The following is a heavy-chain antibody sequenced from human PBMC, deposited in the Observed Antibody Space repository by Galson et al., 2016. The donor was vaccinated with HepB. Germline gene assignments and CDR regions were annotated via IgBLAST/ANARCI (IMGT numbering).Heavy chain of an antibody. CDR3: ATEDDYYYYGMDV. Sequence: SVKVSCKASGYTFTGYYIHWVRQAPGQGLEWMGRINPNRGGTNYAQKFQGRVAMTSDTSISTAYRELSSLRSDDTAVYYCATEDDYYYYGMDVWGQGTTVTVSS. J-gene: IGHJ6*02. CDR1: GYTFTGYY. V-gene: IGHV1-2*06. CDR2: INPNRGGT.